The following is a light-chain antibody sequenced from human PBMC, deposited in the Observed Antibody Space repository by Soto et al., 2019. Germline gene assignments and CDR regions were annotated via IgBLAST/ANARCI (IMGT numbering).Light chain of an antibody. Sequence: DIQMTQSPSSLSASVGDRITITCRASQTITTYLNWYQQKPGKAPQLLIYGASTLQSWVPSRFTGSGSGTDFTLTITSLQPEDFATYHCQQSHSTPWTFGQGTKVEIK. CDR2: GAS. CDR1: QTITTY. CDR3: QQSHSTPWT. J-gene: IGKJ1*01. V-gene: IGKV1-39*01.